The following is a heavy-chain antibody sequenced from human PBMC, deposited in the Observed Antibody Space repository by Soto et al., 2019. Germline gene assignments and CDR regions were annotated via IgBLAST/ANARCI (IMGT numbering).Heavy chain of an antibody. CDR2: INPSGGST. CDR1: GYTFTSYY. D-gene: IGHD3-3*01. Sequence: ASVKVSCKASGYTFTSYYMHWVRQAPGQGLEWMGIINPSGGSTSYAQKFQGRVTMTRDTSTSTVYMELSSLRSEDTAVYYCARGVTIFGAARGTAFDIWGQGTMVTVSS. J-gene: IGHJ3*02. CDR3: ARGVTIFGAARGTAFDI. V-gene: IGHV1-46*03.